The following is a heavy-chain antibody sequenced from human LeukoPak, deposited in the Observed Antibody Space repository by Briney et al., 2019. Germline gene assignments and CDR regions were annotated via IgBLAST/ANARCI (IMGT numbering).Heavy chain of an antibody. D-gene: IGHD3-9*01. CDR1: GFTFSNYA. Sequence: GGSLRLSCAASGFTFSNYAMHWVRQAPGKGLEWVTVISYDGSNQYYADFVKGRFTISRDNSKNTLYLQMNSLRAEDTAVYYCAKSPHILTGYYYWGQGTLVTVSS. CDR2: ISYDGSNQ. V-gene: IGHV3-30*04. J-gene: IGHJ4*02. CDR3: AKSPHILTGYYY.